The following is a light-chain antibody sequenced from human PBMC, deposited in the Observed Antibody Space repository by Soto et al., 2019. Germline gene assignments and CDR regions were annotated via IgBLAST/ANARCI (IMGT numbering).Light chain of an antibody. V-gene: IGKV1-27*01. CDR1: QGINDY. Sequence: QMTQSPSSLSASLGDRVTITCRASQGINDYLAWYQQKPGETPKVLIYGASTLHSGVPSRFSGSVSGTDFTLTISSLQPEDVATYYCQQRSNWPLSFGGGTKVEI. J-gene: IGKJ4*01. CDR3: QQRSNWPLS. CDR2: GAS.